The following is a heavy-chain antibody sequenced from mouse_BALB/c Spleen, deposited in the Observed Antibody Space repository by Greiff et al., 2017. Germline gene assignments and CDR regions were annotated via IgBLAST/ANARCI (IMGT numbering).Heavy chain of an antibody. J-gene: IGHJ4*01. Sequence: LVKTGASVKISCKASGYSFTGYYMHWVKQSHGKSLEWIGYISCYNGATSYNQKFKGKATFTVDTSSSTAYMQFNSLTSEDSAVYYCARDFTTATWGYAMDYWGQGTSVTVSS. CDR1: GYSFTGYY. V-gene: IGHV1S34*01. CDR3: ARDFTTATWGYAMDY. D-gene: IGHD1-2*01. CDR2: ISCYNGAT.